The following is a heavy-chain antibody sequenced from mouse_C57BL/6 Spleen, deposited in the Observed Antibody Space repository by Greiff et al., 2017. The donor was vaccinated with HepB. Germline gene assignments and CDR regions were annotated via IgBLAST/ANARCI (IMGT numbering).Heavy chain of an antibody. CDR1: GYTFTSYW. V-gene: IGHV1-7*01. CDR2: INPSSGYT. CDR3: AKIYSNYPYFDY. J-gene: IGHJ2*01. Sequence: VQVVESGAELAKPGASVKLSCKASGYTFTSYWMHWVKQRPGKGLEWIGYINPSSGYTKYNQKFKDKATLTADKSSSTAYMQLSSLTYEDSAVYYCAKIYSNYPYFDYWGQGTTLTVSS. D-gene: IGHD2-5*01.